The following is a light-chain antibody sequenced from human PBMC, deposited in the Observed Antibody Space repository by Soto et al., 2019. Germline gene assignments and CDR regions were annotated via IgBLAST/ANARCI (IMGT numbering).Light chain of an antibody. V-gene: IGKV1-9*01. CDR3: QQLYSYPYT. Sequence: DIQLTQSPSFLSASVGDGVTITCRASQGISTYLAWYQQKSGKAPKLLIYVASTLQSGVPSRFSGSGSGTEFTVTISSLQPEDLAIYYCQQLYSYPYTFGQGTKLEI. J-gene: IGKJ2*01. CDR2: VAS. CDR1: QGISTY.